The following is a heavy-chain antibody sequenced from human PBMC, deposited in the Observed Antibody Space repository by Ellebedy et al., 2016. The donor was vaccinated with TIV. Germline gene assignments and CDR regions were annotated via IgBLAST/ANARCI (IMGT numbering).Heavy chain of an antibody. CDR2: IDWDDDK. CDR3: ARTRLGYCTNGVCSRTEFDY. V-gene: IGHV2-70*11. Sequence: SGPTLVKPTQTLTLTCTFSGFSLSTSGMCVSWIRQPPGKALEWLARIDWDDDKYYSTSLKTRLTISKDTSKNQVVLTMTNMDPVDTATYYCARTRLGYCTNGVCSRTEFDYWGQGTLVTVSS. CDR1: GFSLSTSGMC. D-gene: IGHD2-8*01. J-gene: IGHJ4*02.